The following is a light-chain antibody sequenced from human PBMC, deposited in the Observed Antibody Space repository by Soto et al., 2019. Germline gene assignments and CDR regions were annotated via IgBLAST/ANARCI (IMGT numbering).Light chain of an antibody. CDR1: QSISSY. CDR2: AAS. J-gene: IGKJ3*01. CDR3: QQSYSTPT. Sequence: DIQMNQSPSSLSASVGDRVTITCRASQSISSYLNWYQQKPGKAPKLLIYAASSLQSGVPSRFSGSGSGTDYTLTISSRQPEDFATYYCQQSYSTPTFGPGTKVDI. V-gene: IGKV1-39*01.